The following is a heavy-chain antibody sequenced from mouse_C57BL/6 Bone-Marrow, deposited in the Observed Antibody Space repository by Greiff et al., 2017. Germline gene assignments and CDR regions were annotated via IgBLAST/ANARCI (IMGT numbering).Heavy chain of an antibody. CDR2: ILPGSGST. D-gene: IGHD3-1*01. Sequence: QFQLQQSGAELMKPGASVKLSCKATGYTFPGYWIAWVKQRPGHGLDWIGEILPGSGSTNYNEKFKGKATFTADTSSNTAYMQLSSLTTEDSAIYYCARRGYCYAMDYWGQGTSVTVSS. J-gene: IGHJ4*01. CDR1: GYTFPGYW. CDR3: ARRGYCYAMDY. V-gene: IGHV1-9*01.